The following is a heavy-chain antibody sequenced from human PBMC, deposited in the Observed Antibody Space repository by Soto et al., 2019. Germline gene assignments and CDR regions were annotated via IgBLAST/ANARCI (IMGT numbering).Heavy chain of an antibody. J-gene: IGHJ6*02. CDR2: INPNSGGT. CDR1: GYTFTVYY. CDR3: TRDKARIAAVPLSYYYYALDV. V-gene: IGHV1-2*02. Sequence: GASVKVSCKASGYTFTVYYTHCVLQSPLQWLEWMGWINPNSGGTNYAQTFQGRVTMTRDTSMSTAYMELSRLRSDDTAVYYCTRDKARIAAVPLSYYYYALDVWGQGTTVTVSS. D-gene: IGHD6-13*01.